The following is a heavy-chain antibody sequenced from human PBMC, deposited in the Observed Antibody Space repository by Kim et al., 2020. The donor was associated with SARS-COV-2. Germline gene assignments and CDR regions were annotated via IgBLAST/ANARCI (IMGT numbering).Heavy chain of an antibody. D-gene: IGHD1-26*01. Sequence: SETLSLTCTVSGGSISSSSYYWGWIRQPPGKGLEWIGSIYYSGSTYYNPSLKSRVTISVDTSKNQFSLKLSSVTAADTAVYYCARHQSGSYSPIDYWGQGTLVTVSS. J-gene: IGHJ4*02. V-gene: IGHV4-39*01. CDR2: IYYSGST. CDR1: GGSISSSSYY. CDR3: ARHQSGSYSPIDY.